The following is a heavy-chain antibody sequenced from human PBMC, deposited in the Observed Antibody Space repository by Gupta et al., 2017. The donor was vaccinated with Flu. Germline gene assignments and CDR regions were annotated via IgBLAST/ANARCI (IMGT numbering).Heavy chain of an antibody. J-gene: IGHJ6*02. V-gene: IGHV4-34*01. Sequence: QVQLQQWGAGLLKPSETLSPTCAVYGGSFRGYSWSWIRQPPGKGLEWIGEINHRGSTNSNPSLKSRVTISVDTSKNQFSLKLSSVTAADTAVYYCARGPHIVVVVAATPDYYGMDVWGQGTTVTVSS. CDR3: ARGPHIVVVVAATPDYYGMDV. D-gene: IGHD2-15*01. CDR2: INHRGST. CDR1: GGSFRGYS.